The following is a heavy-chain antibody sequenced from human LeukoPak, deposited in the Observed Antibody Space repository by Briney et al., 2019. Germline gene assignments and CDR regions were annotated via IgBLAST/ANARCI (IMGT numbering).Heavy chain of an antibody. D-gene: IGHD1-26*01. CDR1: GFTFDSYW. Sequence: GGSLRLSCAASGFTFDSYWMSWVRQAPGKGLEWVANIKQDGSEKYHVDSVKGRFTISRDNAKNSLYLQMNTLRAEDTAVYYCARGYRIVDLFCALLWGQGTKVTVSS. CDR2: IKQDGSEK. CDR3: ARGYRIVDLFCALL. V-gene: IGHV3-7*01. J-gene: IGHJ3*01.